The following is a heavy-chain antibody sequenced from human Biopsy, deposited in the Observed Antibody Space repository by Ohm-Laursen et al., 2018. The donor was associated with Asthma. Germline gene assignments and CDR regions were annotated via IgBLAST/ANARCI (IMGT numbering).Heavy chain of an antibody. Sequence: SVKVSCKASRYTFTSYDINWVRQATGQGLEWMGWMNPNSGNTGYPQNFQGRVTMTRDTSISTAYMELSSLRSEDTAVYYCTRWSLRVRDTPNDYWGQGTLVTISS. J-gene: IGHJ4*02. CDR2: MNPNSGNT. CDR1: RYTFTSYD. D-gene: IGHD3-16*01. V-gene: IGHV1-8*01. CDR3: TRWSLRVRDTPNDY.